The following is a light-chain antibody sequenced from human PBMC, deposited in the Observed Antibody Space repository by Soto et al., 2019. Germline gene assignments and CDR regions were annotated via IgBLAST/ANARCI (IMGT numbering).Light chain of an antibody. Sequence: TRAAAVPTASVGDTITMTYLSSQSISSYLVWYQQKPGQAPKLLIYAASSLETGVPARFSGSGSGTEFTLTISSLQPEDFASYYCQQYDSCPWTFGQGTKVDIK. CDR3: QQYDSCPWT. V-gene: IGKV1-9*01. J-gene: IGKJ1*01. CDR2: AAS. CDR1: QSISSY.